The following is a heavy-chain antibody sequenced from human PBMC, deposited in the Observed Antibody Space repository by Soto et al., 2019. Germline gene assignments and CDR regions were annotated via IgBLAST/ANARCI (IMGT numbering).Heavy chain of an antibody. CDR2: IYWNDDK. D-gene: IGHD4-17*01. CDR1: GFSLTTDGVG. J-gene: IGHJ4*02. CDR3: ARSTYGDPDY. V-gene: IGHV2-5*01. Sequence: QITLKESGPTLVKPTETLTLTCTLSGFSLTTDGVGVGWVRQAPGKALEWLAAIYWNDDKRYRTSLESRLTITDDPSRNQVVLTVTNMDPMDTATYYCARSTYGDPDYWGQGTLVTVSS.